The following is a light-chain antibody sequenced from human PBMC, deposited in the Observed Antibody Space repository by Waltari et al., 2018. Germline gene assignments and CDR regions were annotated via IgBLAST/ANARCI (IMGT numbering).Light chain of an antibody. V-gene: IGLV2-11*01. CDR1: SRDVGGYHY. CDR3: CSFAGSYTFV. CDR2: DVS. J-gene: IGLJ1*01. Sequence: QSALTQPHSVSGSPGQSVTISCTGTSRDVGGYHYVPWFQQHPGKVPKLLIYDVSERPSDVPDRFSGSKSANTASLTISGLQTEDEADYYCCSFAGSYTFVFGTGTRVTVL.